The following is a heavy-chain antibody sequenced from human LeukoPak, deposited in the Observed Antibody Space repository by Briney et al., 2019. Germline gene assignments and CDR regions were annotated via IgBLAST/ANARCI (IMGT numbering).Heavy chain of an antibody. J-gene: IGHJ4*02. CDR2: ISGSGGST. D-gene: IGHD5-24*01. V-gene: IGHV3-23*01. CDR3: ARDSHGYCHY. Sequence: GGSLRLSCAASGFTFSSYAMSWVRQAPGKGLEWVSAISGSGGSTYYADSGFTISRDNAKNSLYLQMNSLRDEDTAVYYCARDSHGYCHYWGQGTLVAVSS. CDR1: GFTFSSYA.